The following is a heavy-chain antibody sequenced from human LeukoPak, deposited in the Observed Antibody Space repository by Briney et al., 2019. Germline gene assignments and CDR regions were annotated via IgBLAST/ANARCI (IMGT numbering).Heavy chain of an antibody. CDR2: ISGSGGST. D-gene: IGHD5-24*01. Sequence: GGSLRLSCAASGFTFSSYAMSWVRQAPGKGLEWVSAISGSGGSTYYADSVKGRLTISRDNAKNSLYLQMNSLRAEDTAVYYCRRMAASDTSDYWGQGTLVTVSS. CDR3: RRMAASDTSDY. J-gene: IGHJ4*02. CDR1: GFTFSSYA. V-gene: IGHV3-23*01.